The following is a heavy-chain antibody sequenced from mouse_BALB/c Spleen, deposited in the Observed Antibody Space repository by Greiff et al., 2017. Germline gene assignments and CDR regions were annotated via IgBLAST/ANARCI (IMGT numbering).Heavy chain of an antibody. CDR2: IYPGSGST. V-gene: IGHV1S22*01. CDR3: TRSITH. Sequence: LQQPGSELVRPGASVKLSCKASGYTFTSYWMHWVKQRPGQGLEWIGNIYPGSGSTNYDEKFKSKATLTVDTSSSTAYMRLSSLTSEDSAVYYCTRSITHWGQGTLVTVSA. D-gene: IGHD1-2*01. CDR1: GYTFTSYW. J-gene: IGHJ3*01.